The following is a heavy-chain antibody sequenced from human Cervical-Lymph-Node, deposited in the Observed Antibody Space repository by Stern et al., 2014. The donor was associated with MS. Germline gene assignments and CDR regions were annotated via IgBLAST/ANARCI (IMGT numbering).Heavy chain of an antibody. J-gene: IGHJ1*01. V-gene: IGHV3-33*01. CDR2: IYYDGSNR. Sequence: VHLVESGGGVVQPGRSLRLSCAASGFTFSSSGMHWVRQAPGKGLECLAIIYYDGSNRYYADSVKGRFTISRDNSKNTLYLQMNSLRAEDTAVYYCAREGGNTAEYFQHWGQGTLVTVSS. D-gene: IGHD4-23*01. CDR3: AREGGNTAEYFQH. CDR1: GFTFSSSG.